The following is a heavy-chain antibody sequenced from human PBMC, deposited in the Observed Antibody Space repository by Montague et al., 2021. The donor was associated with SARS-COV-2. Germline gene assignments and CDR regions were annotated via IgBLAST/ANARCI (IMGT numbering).Heavy chain of an antibody. CDR2: SGST. J-gene: IGHJ6*01. Sequence: SGSTSYNESLKSRVTISVDTSKNQFSLKLSSVTAAETAVYYCARLSNYYGSGSYYPQNYYYYGMDVWGQWNTVTVSS. D-gene: IGHD3-10*01. V-gene: IGHV4-39*01. CDR3: ARLSNYYGSGSYYPQNYYYYGMDV.